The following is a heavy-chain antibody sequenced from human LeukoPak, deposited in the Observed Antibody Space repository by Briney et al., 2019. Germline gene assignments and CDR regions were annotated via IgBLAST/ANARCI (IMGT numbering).Heavy chain of an antibody. CDR1: GFTFEDNG. V-gene: IGHV3-20*04. J-gene: IGHJ4*02. CDR2: LNWNGEST. Sequence: GGCLRLSCADSGFTFEDNGMSWVRQAPGKGVEWVSGLNWNGESTDYADSVKGRFTISRDNARNSLYLQMNILRTEDTALYYCATHSYYYALGSYPHYLDYWGQGTLVTVSA. D-gene: IGHD3-10*01. CDR3: ATHSYYYALGSYPHYLDY.